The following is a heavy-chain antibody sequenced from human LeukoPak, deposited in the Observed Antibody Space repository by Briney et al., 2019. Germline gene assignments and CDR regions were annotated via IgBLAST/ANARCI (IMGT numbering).Heavy chain of an antibody. D-gene: IGHD2-8*01. CDR3: ARVFCVHGVCYTGDWFDP. CDR2: MNPNSGNK. V-gene: IGHV1-8*01. Sequence: ASVKVSCKASGYTFTTYDINWVRQAPGQGLEWMGWMNPNSGNKGYAQKFQGRVTITRNTSISTAYMELSSLRSEDTAVYYCARVFCVHGVCYTGDWFDPWGQGTLVTVSS. CDR1: GYTFTTYD. J-gene: IGHJ5*02.